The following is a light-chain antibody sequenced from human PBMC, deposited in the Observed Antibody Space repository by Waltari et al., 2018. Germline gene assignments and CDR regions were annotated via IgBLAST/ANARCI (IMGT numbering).Light chain of an antibody. CDR2: EDI. J-gene: IGLJ1*01. Sequence: SNELTQPPSVSVSPGQTARITCSGDALPTKYASWYQQKSGQAPVLVIYEDITRPSGIPDRFSGPGSGTVATLTISGAQVEDEADYYCHSLNSVGNGYVFGTGTKFTVL. V-gene: IGLV3-10*01. CDR3: HSLNSVGNGYV. CDR1: ALPTKY.